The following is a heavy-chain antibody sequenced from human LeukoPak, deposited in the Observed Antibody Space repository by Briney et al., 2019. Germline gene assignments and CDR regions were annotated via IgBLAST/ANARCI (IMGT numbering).Heavy chain of an antibody. CDR1: GYTFTGYY. V-gene: IGHV1-2*02. CDR2: INPNSGGT. Sequence: ASVTVSCKASGYTFTGYYMHWVRQAPGQGLEWMGWINPNSGGTNYAQKFQGRVTMTRETSISTAYMELSRLRSDDTAVYYCARVLSNYAPSFFDYWGQGTLVTVSS. CDR3: ARVLSNYAPSFFDY. D-gene: IGHD4-11*01. J-gene: IGHJ4*02.